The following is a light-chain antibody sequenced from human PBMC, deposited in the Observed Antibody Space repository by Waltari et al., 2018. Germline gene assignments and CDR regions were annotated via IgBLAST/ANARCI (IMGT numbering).Light chain of an antibody. CDR1: QAIRNS. V-gene: IGKV1-33*01. Sequence: IQMTQSPSSLSDSVGDRVTITCQASQAIRNSLTWCQHKPGKAPKLLIHRASNVEKGVPSRFSGTASGAEFILTISSLQPEDIATYVCQQNNNHPFTFGPGTTVDIK. J-gene: IGKJ3*01. CDR3: QQNNNHPFT. CDR2: RAS.